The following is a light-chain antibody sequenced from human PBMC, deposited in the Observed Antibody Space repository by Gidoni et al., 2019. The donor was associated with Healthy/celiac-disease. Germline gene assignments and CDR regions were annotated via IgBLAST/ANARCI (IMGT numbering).Light chain of an antibody. CDR3: QQYGSSLFT. CDR1: QSVSSSY. V-gene: IGKV3-20*01. J-gene: IGKJ3*01. Sequence: EIVLTHSPGTLSLSPGERATLSLRASQSVSSSYLAWYQQKPGQAPRLLIYGASSRATGIPDRFSGSGSGTDFTLTISRLEPEDFAVYYCQQYGSSLFTFXPXTKVDIK. CDR2: GAS.